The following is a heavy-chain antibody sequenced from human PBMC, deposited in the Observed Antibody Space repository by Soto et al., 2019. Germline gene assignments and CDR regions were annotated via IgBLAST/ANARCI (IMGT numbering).Heavy chain of an antibody. CDR1: GGSFSGYY. CDR3: AVPRLYSSSWRFDN. V-gene: IGHV4-34*01. Sequence: QVQLQQWGAGLLKPSETLSLTCAVYGGSFSGYYWRWIRQPPGKGVEWIREIKHSGSTNYNPSLKSRVTISVDKSKNQFSLKLSSVTAADTAVYYCAVPRLYSSSWRFDNWGQGTLVTVSS. D-gene: IGHD6-13*01. CDR2: IKHSGST. J-gene: IGHJ4*02.